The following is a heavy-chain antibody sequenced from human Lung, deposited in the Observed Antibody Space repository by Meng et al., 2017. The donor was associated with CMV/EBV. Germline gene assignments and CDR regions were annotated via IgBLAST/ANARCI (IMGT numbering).Heavy chain of an antibody. CDR2: INGDGSST. V-gene: IGHV3-74*01. CDR3: ARDIVEGSVWLGY. J-gene: IGHJ4*02. D-gene: IGHD2-15*01. CDR1: GFTFSSYW. Sequence: SXAASGFTFSSYWMHWVRQAPGKGLVWVSRINGDGSSTSYADSVKGRFTISRDNGKNTLYLQMNSLRAEDTAVYYCARDIVEGSVWLGYWRQGTLVTVSS.